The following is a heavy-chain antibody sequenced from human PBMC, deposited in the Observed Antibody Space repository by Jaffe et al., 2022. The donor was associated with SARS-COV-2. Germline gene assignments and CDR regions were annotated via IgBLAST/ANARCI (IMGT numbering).Heavy chain of an antibody. D-gene: IGHD6-19*01. J-gene: IGHJ4*02. CDR2: ISYDGSNK. V-gene: IGHV3-30*18. CDR1: GFTFSSYG. Sequence: QVQLVESGGGVVQPGRSLRLSCAASGFTFSSYGMHWVRQAPGKGLEWVAVISYDGSNKYYADSVKGRFTISRDNSKNTLYLQMNSLRAEDTAVYYCAKAAGYSSGWYSAAFDYWGQGTLVTVSS. CDR3: AKAAGYSSGWYSAAFDY.